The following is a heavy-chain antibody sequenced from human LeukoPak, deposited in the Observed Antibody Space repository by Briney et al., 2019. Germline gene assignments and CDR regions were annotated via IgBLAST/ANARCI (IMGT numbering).Heavy chain of an antibody. J-gene: IGHJ5*02. Sequence: PSETLSLTCTVSGGSNSSYYWSWIRQPPGKGLEWIGYIYYSGSTNYNPSLKSRVTISVDTSKNQFSLKLSSVTAADTAVYYCAREGSYDFWSGYPGWFDPWGQGTLVTVSS. D-gene: IGHD3-3*01. CDR2: IYYSGST. V-gene: IGHV4-59*01. CDR3: AREGSYDFWSGYPGWFDP. CDR1: GGSNSSYY.